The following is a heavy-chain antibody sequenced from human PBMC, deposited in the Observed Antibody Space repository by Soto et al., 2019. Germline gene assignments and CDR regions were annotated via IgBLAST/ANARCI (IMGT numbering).Heavy chain of an antibody. CDR1: GGSFSGYY. CDR3: ARGARIKIFGVVINGYSS. D-gene: IGHD3-3*01. J-gene: IGHJ5*02. Sequence: SETLSLTGTVYGGSFSGYYWSWIRQPPGKGREWKGEINHSGSTNYNPSLKSRVTISVDTSKNQFSLKLSSVTASDTDVYYCARGARIKIFGVVINGYSSWGPGTLVTVSS. V-gene: IGHV4-34*01. CDR2: INHSGST.